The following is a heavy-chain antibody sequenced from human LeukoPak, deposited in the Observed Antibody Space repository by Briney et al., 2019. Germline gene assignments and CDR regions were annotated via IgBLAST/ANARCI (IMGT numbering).Heavy chain of an antibody. CDR2: INTNTGNP. CDR3: AVSMVRGVNNV. J-gene: IGHJ6*04. V-gene: IGHV7-4-1*02. D-gene: IGHD3-10*01. CDR1: GYIFDIYA. Sequence: LAASVKVSCKASGYIFDIYAMIWVRQAPGQGLEWMGWINTNTGNPTYAQGFTGRFVFSLDTSVSTAYLQISSLKAEDTAVYYCAVSMVRGVNNVWGKGTTVTVSS.